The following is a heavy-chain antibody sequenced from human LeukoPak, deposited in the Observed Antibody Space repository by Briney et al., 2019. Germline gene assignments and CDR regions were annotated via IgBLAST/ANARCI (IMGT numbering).Heavy chain of an antibody. CDR2: INPAGTET. Sequence: PGGSLRLSCAASGFSFSAYWMTWVRQAPGTGLEWVANINPAGTETYYVDPVKGRFTISRDNAKNLLYLQMNSLRAEDTAVYYCARFGYVAVVDLWGQGTLVTVSS. CDR3: ARFGYVAVVDL. J-gene: IGHJ4*02. D-gene: IGHD3-10*01. V-gene: IGHV3-7*01. CDR1: GFSFSAYW.